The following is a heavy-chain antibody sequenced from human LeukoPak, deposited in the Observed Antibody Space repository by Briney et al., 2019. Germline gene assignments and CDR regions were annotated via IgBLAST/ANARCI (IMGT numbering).Heavy chain of an antibody. V-gene: IGHV3-23*01. CDR1: GFTFSSYG. CDR2: ISGSGGST. J-gene: IGHJ5*02. CDR3: ARKEGGQLVNTRRWFDP. Sequence: PGGSLRLSCAASGFTFSSYGMSWVRQAPGKGLEWVSAISGSGGSTYYADSVKGRFTISRDNSKNTLYLQMNSLRAEDTAVYYCARKEGGQLVNTRRWFDPWGQGTLVTVSS. D-gene: IGHD6-13*01.